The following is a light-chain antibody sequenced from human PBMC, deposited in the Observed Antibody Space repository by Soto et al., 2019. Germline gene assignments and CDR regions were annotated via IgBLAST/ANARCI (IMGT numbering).Light chain of an antibody. CDR3: QQYNNWPPWT. Sequence: TQSPGTLSFSPGERATLSCRASQSVSTNYLAWYQQKPGQAPWLLIYGAFNRAGGVPDRFSGSGSGTEFTLTISSLQSEDFAVYYCQQYNNWPPWTFGQGTKVDIK. CDR2: GAF. V-gene: IGKV3D-15*01. CDR1: QSVSTN. J-gene: IGKJ1*01.